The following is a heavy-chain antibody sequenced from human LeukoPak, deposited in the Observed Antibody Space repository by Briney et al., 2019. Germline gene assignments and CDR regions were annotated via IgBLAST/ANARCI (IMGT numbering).Heavy chain of an antibody. Sequence: SETLSLTCAVYGGSFSGYYWSWIRQPPGKGLEWIGEINHSGSTNYNPSLKSRVTISVDTSKNQFSLKLSSATAADTAVYYCASRYCSSTSCYFPFDYWGQGTLVTVSS. V-gene: IGHV4-34*01. CDR2: INHSGST. J-gene: IGHJ4*02. CDR1: GGSFSGYY. CDR3: ASRYCSSTSCYFPFDY. D-gene: IGHD2-2*01.